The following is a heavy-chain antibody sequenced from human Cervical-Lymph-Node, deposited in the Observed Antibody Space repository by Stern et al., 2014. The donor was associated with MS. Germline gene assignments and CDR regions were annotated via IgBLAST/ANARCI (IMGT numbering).Heavy chain of an antibody. V-gene: IGHV1-46*03. Sequence: QVQLMQSGAEVKKPGASVKVSCKASGYTFSTYYIHWVRQAPGQGLEWMGVINPNGGSTRFAHKFQGRVTMTSDTSTSTIYMELSSLRSEDTAVYYCARDGGSGSLRYYYGMDVWGQGTTVTVSS. CDR3: ARDGGSGSLRYYYGMDV. CDR1: GYTFSTYY. D-gene: IGHD3-10*01. CDR2: INPNGGST. J-gene: IGHJ6*02.